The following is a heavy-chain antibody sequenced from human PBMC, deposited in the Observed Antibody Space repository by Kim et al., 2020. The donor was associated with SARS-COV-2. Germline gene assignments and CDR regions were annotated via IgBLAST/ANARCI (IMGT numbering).Heavy chain of an antibody. V-gene: IGHV4-59*01. D-gene: IGHD3-22*01. Sequence: SETLSLNCTVSGGSISSYYWCWIRQPPGKGLEWFGNIYYSGSTNYNPSLKSRVTRSVDTSKNQFSLKLSSVTAADTAVYYCARVRHYYDSSGYWQYYGMGVWGQGTTVTVSS. J-gene: IGHJ6*02. CDR1: GGSISSYY. CDR3: ARVRHYYDSSGYWQYYGMGV. CDR2: IYYSGST.